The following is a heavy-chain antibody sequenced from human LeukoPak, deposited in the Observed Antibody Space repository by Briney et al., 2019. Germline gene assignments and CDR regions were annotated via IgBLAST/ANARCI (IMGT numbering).Heavy chain of an antibody. J-gene: IGHJ4*02. CDR2: IKSKTEGGTT. Sequence: ETLSLTCTVSGGSISGYYWSWVRQAPGKGLEWLGRIKSKTEGGTTDYAAPVKGRFTISRDDSKNTVYLQMNRLITEDTAVYYCTTDPTYWGQGTLVTVSS. CDR3: TTDPTY. V-gene: IGHV3-15*01. CDR1: GGSISGYY.